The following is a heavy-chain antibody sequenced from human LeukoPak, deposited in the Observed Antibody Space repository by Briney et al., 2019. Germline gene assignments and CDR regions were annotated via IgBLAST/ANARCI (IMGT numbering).Heavy chain of an antibody. CDR1: GYTFTSYY. V-gene: IGHV1-2*02. J-gene: IGHJ5*02. CDR3: ARGLPPSGSFDP. Sequence: GASVKVSCKASGYTFTSYYMHWVRQAPGQGLEWMGWINPNSGGTNYAQKFQGRVTMTRDTSISTAYMELGRLRSDDTAVYYCARGLPPSGSFDPWGQGTLVTVSS. CDR2: INPNSGGT. D-gene: IGHD1-26*01.